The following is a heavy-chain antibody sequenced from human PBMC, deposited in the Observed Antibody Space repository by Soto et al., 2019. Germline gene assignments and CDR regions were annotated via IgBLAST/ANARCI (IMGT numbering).Heavy chain of an antibody. Sequence: GASVKVSCKASGNTFTSYDINWVRQAAGHGLEWMGWINPNSGNIGYAQKFQGRVTMTRDTAIRTAYMEVSRLRSDGTAVYYCARGRASGSYYLLDYWGQGTLVTVSS. V-gene: IGHV1-8*01. J-gene: IGHJ4*02. D-gene: IGHD3-10*01. CDR3: ARGRASGSYYLLDY. CDR2: INPNSGNI. CDR1: GNTFTSYD.